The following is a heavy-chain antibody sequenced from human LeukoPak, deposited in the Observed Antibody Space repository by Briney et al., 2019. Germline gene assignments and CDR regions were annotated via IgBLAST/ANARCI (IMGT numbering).Heavy chain of an antibody. J-gene: IGHJ6*03. V-gene: IGHV4-59*12. CDR3: ARGFIAAGYSFSHYMDV. CDR1: GGSIRSYH. Sequence: SETLSLTCTVSGGSIRSYHWSWIRQPPGKGLEWIAYIYYSGSTNYNPSLKSRVTISVDTSKNQFSLKLSSVTAADTAVYYCARGFIAAGYSFSHYMDVWGKGTTVTVSS. D-gene: IGHD6-13*01. CDR2: IYYSGST.